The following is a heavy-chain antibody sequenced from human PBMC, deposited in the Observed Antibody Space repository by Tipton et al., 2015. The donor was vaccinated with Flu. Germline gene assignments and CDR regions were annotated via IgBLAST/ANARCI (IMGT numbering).Heavy chain of an antibody. Sequence: GSLRLSCVASGFTFSRYAMSWVRQAPGKGLEWVSAVSGGGGTRYFADSVKGRFTISRDNIKNTLFLQMNSLRAEDTAIYYCATLTGDDYWGQGILVTVSS. J-gene: IGHJ4*02. V-gene: IGHV3-23*01. D-gene: IGHD7-27*01. CDR3: ATLTGDDY. CDR1: GFTFSRYA. CDR2: VSGGGGTR.